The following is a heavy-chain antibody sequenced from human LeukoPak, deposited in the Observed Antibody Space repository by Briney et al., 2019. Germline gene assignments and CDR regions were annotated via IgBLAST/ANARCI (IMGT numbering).Heavy chain of an antibody. CDR1: GFTFSSYA. J-gene: IGHJ4*02. V-gene: IGHV3-23*01. D-gene: IGHD2-21*01. CDR2: ISSSGSGGNT. Sequence: GGSLRLSCAASGFTFSSYAMSWARQAPGKGLEWVSGISSSGSGGNTYYADFVKGRFTISRDNSKNTLYLQMNSLRAEDTAVYYCAKGPAILWWCDYWGQGTLVTVSS. CDR3: AKGPAILWWCDY.